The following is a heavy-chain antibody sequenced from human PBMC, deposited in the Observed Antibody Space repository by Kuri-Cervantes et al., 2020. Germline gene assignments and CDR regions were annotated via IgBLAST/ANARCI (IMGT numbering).Heavy chain of an antibody. Sequence: ASVKVSCKASGYTFTSYYMHWVRQAPGQGLEWMGIINPSGGSTSYAQKFQGRVTMTRDTSTSTVCMELSSLRSEDTAMYYCARVFCSSTSCYRGRFDPWGQGTLVTVSS. J-gene: IGHJ5*02. CDR1: GYTFTSYY. V-gene: IGHV1-46*01. CDR2: INPSGGST. D-gene: IGHD2-2*02. CDR3: ARVFCSSTSCYRGRFDP.